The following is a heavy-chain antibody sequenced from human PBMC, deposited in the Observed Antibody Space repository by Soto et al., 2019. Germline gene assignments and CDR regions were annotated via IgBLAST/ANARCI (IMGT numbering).Heavy chain of an antibody. D-gene: IGHD4-17*01. Sequence: GGSLRLSCAASGFTVSSNYMSWVRQAPGKGLEWVSVIYSGGSTYYVDSVKGRFTISRDNAKNSLYLQMNGLRAEDTAVYYCATVFDLWGQGTLVTVSS. CDR3: ATVFDL. J-gene: IGHJ5*02. CDR2: IYSGGST. CDR1: GFTVSSNY. V-gene: IGHV3-66*01.